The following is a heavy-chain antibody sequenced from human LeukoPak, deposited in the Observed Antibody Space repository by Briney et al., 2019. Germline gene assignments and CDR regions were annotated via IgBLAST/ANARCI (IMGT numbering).Heavy chain of an antibody. J-gene: IGHJ4*02. CDR3: AKEYTTTTYYDFWSGYSEPGMFDY. CDR1: GFTFSDYG. V-gene: IGHV3-20*04. Sequence: GGSLRLSCAASGFTFSDYGMSWVRQAPGKGLEWVSGIYWSGGSTGYADSVKGRFTIARDNAKNSLYLQMNSLRAEDTAVYYCAKEYTTTTYYDFWSGYSEPGMFDYWGQGTLVTVSS. CDR2: IYWSGGST. D-gene: IGHD3-3*01.